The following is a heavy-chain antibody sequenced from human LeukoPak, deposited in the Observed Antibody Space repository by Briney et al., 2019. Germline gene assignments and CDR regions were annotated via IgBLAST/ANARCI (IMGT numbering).Heavy chain of an antibody. D-gene: IGHD3/OR15-3a*01. J-gene: IGHJ5*02. CDR2: ISKSGDYT. V-gene: IGHV3-21*01. CDR3: VRGTGTGWFDP. CDR1: GFTFSSYA. Sequence: PGGSLRLSCAASGFTFSSYAMNWVRQAPGKGLEWVSTISKSGDYTYYADSVKGRFTISRDNAKNSLYLQMNSLRAEDTAVFYCVRGTGTGWFDPWGQGILVTVSS.